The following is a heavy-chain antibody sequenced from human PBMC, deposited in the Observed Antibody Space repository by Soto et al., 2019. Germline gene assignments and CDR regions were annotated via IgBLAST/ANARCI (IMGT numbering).Heavy chain of an antibody. CDR1: GCTFSSYA. CDR2: IRSKAYDETA. CDR3: TTGQLVVVDDTPKDC. J-gene: IGHJ4*02. V-gene: IGHV3-49*03. D-gene: IGHD2-15*01. Sequence: PVGSLRLSCTSSGCTFSSYAMTCIRHSPGKWLEWISFIRSKAYDETAEYAASVKGRFSISRDDSKNTLYLQMNSLKTEDTAVYYCTTGQLVVVDDTPKDCWGQGTLVTVSS.